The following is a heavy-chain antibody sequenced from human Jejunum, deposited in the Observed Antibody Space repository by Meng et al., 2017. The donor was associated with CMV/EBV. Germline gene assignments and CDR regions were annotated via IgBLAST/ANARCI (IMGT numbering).Heavy chain of an antibody. CDR3: AKDKGSGSMGLYGMDV. Sequence: FTFSKHAFSWVRQAPGKGLEWVANIPDDDIGTYYADSVKGRFTISRDNSKNTLYLQLNSLRAEDTAVYYCAKDKGSGSMGLYGMDVWGQGTTVTVSS. J-gene: IGHJ6*02. CDR1: FTFSKHA. V-gene: IGHV3-23*03. D-gene: IGHD3-10*01. CDR2: IPDDDIGT.